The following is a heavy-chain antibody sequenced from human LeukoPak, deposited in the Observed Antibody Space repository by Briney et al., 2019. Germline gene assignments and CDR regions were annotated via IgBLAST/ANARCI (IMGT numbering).Heavy chain of an antibody. V-gene: IGHV4-39*01. CDR2: IYYSGTT. D-gene: IGHD5-18*01. J-gene: IGHJ4*02. CDR3: ARHAYSFGQRTDY. CDR1: GGSISSSTYY. Sequence: SEALSLTCTVSGGSISSSTYYWGWIRQPPGKGLEWIGSIYYSGTTYYMSSLKSRVNISADTSKSQFSLKLSSVTAADTAVYYCARHAYSFGQRTDYWGQGTLVTVSS.